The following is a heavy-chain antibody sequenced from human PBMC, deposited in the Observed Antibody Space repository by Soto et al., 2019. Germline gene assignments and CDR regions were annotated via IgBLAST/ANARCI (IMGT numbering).Heavy chain of an antibody. CDR2: IYYNAIT. CDR3: ARANIAAAGTIFDP. Sequence: QVKLQESGPGLVKPSETLSLTCTVSGDSVSSGAYYWSWVRQPPGKGLEWIGYIYYNAITNYNPSLKSRVTILVDPSKGAISLTLNSVTAADTAVYYCARANIAAAGTIFDPWGQGVLVTVSA. J-gene: IGHJ5*02. D-gene: IGHD6-13*01. V-gene: IGHV4-61*08. CDR1: GDSVSSGAYY.